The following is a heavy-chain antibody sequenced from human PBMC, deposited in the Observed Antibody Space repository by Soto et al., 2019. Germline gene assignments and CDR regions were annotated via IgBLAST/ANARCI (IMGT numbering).Heavy chain of an antibody. CDR3: ARVSYDFWSGYYTGGTRFDP. V-gene: IGHV4-34*01. CDR1: FTSYY. Sequence: FTSYYMHWVRQPPGKGLEWLGEIYHSGSTYYNPSLRSRVAISVDTSQNLFSLTLTSVTAADTAVYYCARVSYDFWSGYYTGGTRFDPWGQGTLVTSPQ. D-gene: IGHD3-3*01. CDR2: IYHSGST. J-gene: IGHJ5*02.